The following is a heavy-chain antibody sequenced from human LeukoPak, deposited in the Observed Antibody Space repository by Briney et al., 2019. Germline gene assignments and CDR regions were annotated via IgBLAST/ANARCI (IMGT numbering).Heavy chain of an antibody. Sequence: ETLSLTCTVSGYSISSGYYWGWIRQPPGKGLEWVSYISSSSTIYYADSVKGRFTISRDNAKNSLYLQMNSLRAEDTAVYYCARDGYNLDAFDIWGQGTMVTVSS. CDR1: GYSISSGYY. CDR2: ISSSSTI. CDR3: ARDGYNLDAFDI. D-gene: IGHD5-24*01. V-gene: IGHV3-69-1*02. J-gene: IGHJ3*02.